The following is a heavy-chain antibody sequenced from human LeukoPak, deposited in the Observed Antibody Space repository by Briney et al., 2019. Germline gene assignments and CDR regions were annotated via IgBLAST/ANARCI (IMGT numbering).Heavy chain of an antibody. D-gene: IGHD1-14*01. J-gene: IGHJ4*02. Sequence: PGRSLRLSCAASEFTFSSYGMIWVRQAPGKGMEWVSYISSSGSTIYYADSVKGRFTISRDNAKDSLYLQMNSLRDEDTAVYYCARKPHGGYDYWGQGTLVTVSS. CDR1: EFTFSSYG. CDR3: ARKPHGGYDY. V-gene: IGHV3-48*02. CDR2: ISSSGSTI.